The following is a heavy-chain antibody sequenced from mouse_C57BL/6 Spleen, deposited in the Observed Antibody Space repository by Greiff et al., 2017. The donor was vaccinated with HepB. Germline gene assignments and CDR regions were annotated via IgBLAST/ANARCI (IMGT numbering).Heavy chain of an antibody. Sequence: DVQLVESGGGLVKPGGSLKLSCAASGFTFSSYAMSWVRQTPEKRLEWVATISDGGSYTYYPDNVKGRFTISRDNAKNNLYLQMSHLKSEDTAMYYCARDQDLLPRWFACWGQGTLVTVSA. CDR2: ISDGGSYT. CDR3: ARDQDLLPRWFAC. J-gene: IGHJ3*01. D-gene: IGHD1-1*01. V-gene: IGHV5-4*01. CDR1: GFTFSSYA.